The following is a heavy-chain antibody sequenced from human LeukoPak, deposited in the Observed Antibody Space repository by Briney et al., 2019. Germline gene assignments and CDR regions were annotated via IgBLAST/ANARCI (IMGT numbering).Heavy chain of an antibody. CDR3: TRPYCSSTSCPNDAFDI. J-gene: IGHJ3*02. CDR1: GFTFSGSA. V-gene: IGHV3-73*01. D-gene: IGHD2-2*01. Sequence: GGSLRLSCAASGFTFSGSAMHWVRQASGKGLEWVGRIRSKANSYATAYAASVKGRFTISRDDSKNTAYLQMNSLKTEDTAVYYCTRPYCSSTSCPNDAFDIWGQGTMVTVSS. CDR2: IRSKANSYAT.